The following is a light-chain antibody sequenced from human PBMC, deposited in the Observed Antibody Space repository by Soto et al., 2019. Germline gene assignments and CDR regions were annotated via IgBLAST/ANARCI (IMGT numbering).Light chain of an antibody. CDR1: QSGLYSSNNKNY. Sequence: DIVMTQSPDSLAVSLGEGSPMNCKCSQSGLYSSNNKNYLAWYQQKQGQPPKMLIYWAYTRESGVHDRFSGSGSGKDFTLTIRSMQDEDVAVYYCKKYYSTRINCGHGKRRAIK. CDR3: KKYYSTRIN. CDR2: WAY. V-gene: IGKV4-1*01. J-gene: IGKJ5*01.